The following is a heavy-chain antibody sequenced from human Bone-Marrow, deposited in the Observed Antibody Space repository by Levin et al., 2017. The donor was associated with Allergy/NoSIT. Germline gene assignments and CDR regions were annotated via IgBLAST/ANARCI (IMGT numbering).Heavy chain of an antibody. J-gene: IGHJ3*01. Sequence: PGKGLEWMGGFDPQDGETFYAQNFQGRVTMTEDPSADTAYMELSSLRSDDSAVYYCATEVSLRHAFDLWGQGTMVIVS. CDR2: FDPQDGET. CDR3: ATEVSLRHAFDL. V-gene: IGHV1-24*01. D-gene: IGHD4-17*01.